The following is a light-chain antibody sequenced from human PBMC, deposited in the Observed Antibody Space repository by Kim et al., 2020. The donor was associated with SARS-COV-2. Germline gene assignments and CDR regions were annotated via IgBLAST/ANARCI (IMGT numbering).Light chain of an antibody. CDR1: QGISNY. CDR2: AAS. V-gene: IGKV1-27*01. Sequence: SASVGDRVTITCRASQGISNYLAWYQQKPGKVPKLLIYAASTLQSGVPSRFSGSGSGTDFTLTISSLQPEDVATYYCQKYNSASSTFGQGTSWRS. J-gene: IGKJ2*01. CDR3: QKYNSASST.